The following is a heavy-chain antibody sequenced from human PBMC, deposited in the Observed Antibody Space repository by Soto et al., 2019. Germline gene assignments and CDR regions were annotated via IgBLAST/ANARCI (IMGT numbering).Heavy chain of an antibody. CDR3: ARRYCSGVSCYSYFDY. V-gene: IGHV4-30-4*01. J-gene: IGHJ4*02. CDR2: SSYIGTT. Sequence: TLSLTCTVSGDSMSSGDYYWGWIRQPPGKGLEWIGYSSYIGTTYYNPSLKSRVMISVDTSKRQFSLRLSSVTAADTAVYYCARRYCSGVSCYSYFDYWGQGGLVTVSS. D-gene: IGHD2-15*01. CDR1: GDSMSSGDYY.